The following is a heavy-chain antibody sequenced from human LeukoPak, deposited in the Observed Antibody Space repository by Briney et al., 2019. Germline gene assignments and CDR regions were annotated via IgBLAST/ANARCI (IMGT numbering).Heavy chain of an antibody. J-gene: IGHJ4*02. CDR3: ARDSAMDFLFDY. Sequence: ASVKVSCKASGYTLTGYYMHWVRQAPGQGLEWMGWINPNSGGTNYAQKFQGRVTMTRDTSISTAYMELSRLRSDDTAVYYCARDSAMDFLFDYWGQGTLVTVSS. V-gene: IGHV1-2*02. D-gene: IGHD5-18*01. CDR2: INPNSGGT. CDR1: GYTLTGYY.